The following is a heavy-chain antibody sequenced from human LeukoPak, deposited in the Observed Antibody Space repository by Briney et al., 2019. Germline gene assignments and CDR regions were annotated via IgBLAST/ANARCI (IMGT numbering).Heavy chain of an antibody. Sequence: GGSLRLSCAASGFTFTSYSMNWVRQAPGKGLEWVSSISSSSNYIYYADSVKGRFTISRDNARNSLYLQMNSLRAEDTAVYYCARGGRGTIIMIVVAALDYWGQGTLVTVSS. CDR2: ISSSSNYI. V-gene: IGHV3-21*01. J-gene: IGHJ4*02. CDR3: ARGGRGTIIMIVVAALDY. D-gene: IGHD3-22*01. CDR1: GFTFTSYS.